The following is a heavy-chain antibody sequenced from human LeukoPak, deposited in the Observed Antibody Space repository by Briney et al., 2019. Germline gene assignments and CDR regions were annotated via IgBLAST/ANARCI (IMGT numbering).Heavy chain of an antibody. CDR1: GGSISSYY. D-gene: IGHD2-2*02. V-gene: IGHV4-4*07. J-gene: IGHJ5*02. CDR3: ARAEDQLLYGGWFDP. Sequence: SETLSLTCTVSGGSISSYYWSWIRQPAGKGLECIGRIYTSGSTNYNPSLKSRVTMSVDTSKNQFSLKLSSVTAADTAVYYCARAEDQLLYGGWFDPWGQGTLVTVSS. CDR2: IYTSGST.